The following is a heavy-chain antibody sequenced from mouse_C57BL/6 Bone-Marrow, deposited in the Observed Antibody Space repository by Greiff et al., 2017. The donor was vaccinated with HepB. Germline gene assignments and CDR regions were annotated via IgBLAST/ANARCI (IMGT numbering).Heavy chain of an antibody. CDR3: ARLRRGGGVYYYAMDY. CDR2: IDPSDSYT. V-gene: IGHV1-69*01. CDR1: GYTFTSYW. J-gene: IGHJ4*01. D-gene: IGHD2-12*01. Sequence: QVQLQQPGAELVMPGASVKLSCKASGYTFTSYWMHWVKQRPGQGLEWIGEIDPSDSYTNYNQKFKGKSTLTVDKSSSTAYMQLSSLTSEDSAVYYCARLRRGGGVYYYAMDYWGQGTSVTVSS.